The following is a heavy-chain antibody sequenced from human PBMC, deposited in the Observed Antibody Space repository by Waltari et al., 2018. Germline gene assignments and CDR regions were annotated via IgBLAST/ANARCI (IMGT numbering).Heavy chain of an antibody. CDR1: GFTFTSSA. CDR2: SGVESENT. Sequence: QMQLVQSGPEVQKPGTSVKVSCKASGFTFTSSAMQWVRQDRGQRLEGRGRSGVESENTNSAQKYQARVTITRDMSTSTAYMELSSLRSEDTAVYYCAAVVTVLPYYYMDVWGKGTTVTVSS. CDR3: AAVVTVLPYYYMDV. J-gene: IGHJ6*03. D-gene: IGHD2-8*02. V-gene: IGHV1-58*02.